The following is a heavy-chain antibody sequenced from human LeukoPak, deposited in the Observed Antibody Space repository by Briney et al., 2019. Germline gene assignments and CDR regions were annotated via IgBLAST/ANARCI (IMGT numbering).Heavy chain of an antibody. Sequence: GGSLRLSCSASGFTFSSYAMSWVRQAPGKGLEWVSVISGSVGSTYYADSVKGRFTISRDNSKNTLYLQMNSLRAEDTAVYYCAKDDYGGNSYHDYWGQGTLVTVSS. J-gene: IGHJ4*02. CDR2: ISGSVGST. CDR3: AKDDYGGNSYHDY. V-gene: IGHV3-23*01. D-gene: IGHD4-23*01. CDR1: GFTFSSYA.